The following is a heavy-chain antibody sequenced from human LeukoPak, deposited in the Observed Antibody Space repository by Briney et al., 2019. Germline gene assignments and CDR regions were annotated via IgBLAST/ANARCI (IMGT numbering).Heavy chain of an antibody. CDR1: GYTFTSFG. J-gene: IGHJ4*02. D-gene: IGHD3-22*01. CDR2: INTYNGNT. V-gene: IGHV1-18*01. CDR3: ARERKNYYDSSGYNDY. Sequence: ASVKVSCKASGYTFTSFGISWVRQAPGQGLEWMGWINTYNGNTHYAQKLQGRVTMTRNTSISTAYMELSSLRSEDTAVYYCARERKNYYDSSGYNDYWGQGTLVTVSS.